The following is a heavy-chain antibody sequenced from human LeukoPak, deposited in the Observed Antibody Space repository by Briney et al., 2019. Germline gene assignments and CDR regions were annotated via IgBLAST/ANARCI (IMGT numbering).Heavy chain of an antibody. CDR2: ISPFNGKT. J-gene: IGHJ6*03. Sequence: ASVKVSFKSSDDTFASYGISWVRQAPGQGLEWMGWISPFNGKTNYAQKFQGRVTMTTDTSTSTAYMELRSLKYDDTAVYYCAWGGEIVVEPDGDSYHYYMDVWGTGTTVTVSS. CDR1: DDTFASYG. CDR3: AWGGEIVVEPDGDSYHYYMDV. D-gene: IGHD2-2*01. V-gene: IGHV1-18*01.